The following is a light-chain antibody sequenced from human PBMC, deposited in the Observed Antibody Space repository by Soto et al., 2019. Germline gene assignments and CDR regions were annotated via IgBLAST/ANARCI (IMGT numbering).Light chain of an antibody. CDR2: EGS. Sequence: IVMTQTPLSLSVIPGQPASISCKSSKSLLHTDGKTYLFWYLQRPGQPPQLLISEGSNRFSGVPDRFSGSGSGTDFTLKISRVEAEDVGVYYCMQNIHLPVTFGGGTKVDIK. V-gene: IGKV2D-29*01. CDR3: MQNIHLPVT. CDR1: KSLLHTDGKTY. J-gene: IGKJ4*01.